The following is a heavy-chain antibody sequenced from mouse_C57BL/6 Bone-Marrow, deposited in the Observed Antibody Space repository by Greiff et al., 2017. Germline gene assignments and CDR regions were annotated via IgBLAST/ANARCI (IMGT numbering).Heavy chain of an antibody. D-gene: IGHD2-1*01. CDR3: SSLDGNYCDF. J-gene: IGHJ2*01. V-gene: IGHV14-4*01. Sequence: VQLQQSGAELVRPGASVKLSCTASGFNIKDDYIHWVKQRPEQGLEWIGWIDPEIGDTEYASKFQGKATIPSDTSSNTAYLQLSSLTSEDTAVYYCSSLDGNYCDFWGQGTPLTVAS. CDR2: IDPEIGDT. CDR1: GFNIKDDY.